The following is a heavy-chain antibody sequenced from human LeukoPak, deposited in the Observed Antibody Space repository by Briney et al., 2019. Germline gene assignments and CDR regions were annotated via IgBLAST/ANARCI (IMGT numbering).Heavy chain of an antibody. J-gene: IGHJ4*02. CDR3: ASDISNKGFDY. CDR1: GLTLSNYY. Sequence: GGSLRLSCAASGLTLSNYYMSWIRQAPGKGLEGVSYISNIGSTTHHADSVKGRFTISRDNAKNSLYLQMNSLRAEDTAVYYCASDISNKGFDYWGQGTLVTVSS. CDR2: ISNIGSTT. V-gene: IGHV3-11*04. D-gene: IGHD3-3*02.